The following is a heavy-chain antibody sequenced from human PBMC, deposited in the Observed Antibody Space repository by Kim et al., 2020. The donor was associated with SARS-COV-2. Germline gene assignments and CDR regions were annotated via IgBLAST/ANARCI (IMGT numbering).Heavy chain of an antibody. J-gene: IGHJ5*02. D-gene: IGHD1-20*01. CDR2: ISSSSSYT. CDR1: GFTFSDYY. Sequence: GGSLRLSCAASGFTFSDYYMSWIRQAPGKGLEWVSYISSSSSYTNYADSVKGRFTISRDNAKNSLYLQMNSLRAEDTSVYYCARVPGNWNWFDPWGQGTLVTVSS. V-gene: IGHV3-11*05. CDR3: ARVPGNWNWFDP.